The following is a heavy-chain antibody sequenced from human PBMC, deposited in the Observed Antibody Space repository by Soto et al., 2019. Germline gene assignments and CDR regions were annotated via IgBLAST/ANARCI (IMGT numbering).Heavy chain of an antibody. Sequence: GSLRLSCSASGFTFSRYSMNWVRQAPGKGLEWVSSISSTTNYIYYADSMKGRFTVSRDNAKNSGYLDMNSLSAEDTAVYYCARESEDLTSNFDYWGQGTLVTVSS. CDR1: GFTFSRYS. J-gene: IGHJ4*02. CDR2: ISSTTNYI. V-gene: IGHV3-21*01. CDR3: ARESEDLTSNFDY.